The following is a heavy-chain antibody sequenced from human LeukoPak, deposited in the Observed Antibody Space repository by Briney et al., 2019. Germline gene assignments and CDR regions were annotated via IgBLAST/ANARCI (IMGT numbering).Heavy chain of an antibody. Sequence: ASVKVPCEASGYTFTSYGISWVRQAPGQGLEWMGWISAYNGNTNYAQKLQGRVTMTTDTSTSTAYMELRSLRSDDTAVYYCARSRYCSSTSCHPFDYWGQGTLVTVSS. CDR2: ISAYNGNT. CDR3: ARSRYCSSTSCHPFDY. D-gene: IGHD2-2*01. CDR1: GYTFTSYG. J-gene: IGHJ4*02. V-gene: IGHV1-18*01.